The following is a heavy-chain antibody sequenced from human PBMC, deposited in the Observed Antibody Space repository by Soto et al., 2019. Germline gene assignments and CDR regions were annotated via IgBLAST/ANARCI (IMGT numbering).Heavy chain of an antibody. CDR2: IGTAGDT. D-gene: IGHD7-27*01. CDR3: ARVASPLGGMDV. CDR1: GFTFSSYD. J-gene: IGHJ6*02. V-gene: IGHV3-13*04. Sequence: EVQLVESGGGLVQPGGSLRLSCAASGFTFSSYDMHWVRQPTGKGLEWVSVIGTAGDTYYPGSVKGRFTISRENAKNSLYLQMNSLRAGDTAVYYCARVASPLGGMDVWGQGTTVTVSS.